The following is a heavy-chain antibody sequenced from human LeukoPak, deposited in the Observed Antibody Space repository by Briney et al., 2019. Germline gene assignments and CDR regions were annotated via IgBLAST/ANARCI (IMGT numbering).Heavy chain of an antibody. CDR1: GYTFTGYY. D-gene: IGHD3-22*01. CDR2: INPNSGGT. Sequence: ASVKVSCKASGYTFTGYYMHWVRQAPGQGLEWTGWINPNSGGTNYAQKFQGRVTMTRDTSISTAYMELSRLRSDDTAVYYCARLRDDSSGYYLIDYWGQGTLVTVSS. V-gene: IGHV1-2*02. J-gene: IGHJ4*02. CDR3: ARLRDDSSGYYLIDY.